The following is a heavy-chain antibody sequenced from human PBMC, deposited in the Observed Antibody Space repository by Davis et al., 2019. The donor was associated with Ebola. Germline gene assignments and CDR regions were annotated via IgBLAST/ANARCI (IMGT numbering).Heavy chain of an antibody. J-gene: IGHJ4*02. Sequence: MPGGSLRLSCSVSGGSISSYYWSWIRQPPGKGLEWIGNLYYSGRTYYNPSLKSRVTISVDTSKNQFSLKLSSVTAADTAVYYCATPIGYCSGGSCYSDFGYWGQGTLVTVSS. CDR2: LYYSGRT. V-gene: IGHV4-59*04. CDR3: ATPIGYCSGGSCYSDFGY. D-gene: IGHD2-15*01. CDR1: GGSISSYY.